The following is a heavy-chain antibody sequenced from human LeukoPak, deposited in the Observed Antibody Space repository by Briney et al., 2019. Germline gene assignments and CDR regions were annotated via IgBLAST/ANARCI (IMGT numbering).Heavy chain of an antibody. CDR3: ARDQMVATNYYYYMDV. D-gene: IGHD2-15*01. Sequence: GGSLRLSCAASGFTFSSYAMHWVRQAPGKGLEYVSAISSNGGSTYYANSVKGRFTISRDNSKNTLYLQMGSLRAEDTAVYYCARDQMVATNYYYYMDVWGKGTTVTVSS. J-gene: IGHJ6*03. CDR2: ISSNGGST. CDR1: GFTFSSYA. V-gene: IGHV3-64*01.